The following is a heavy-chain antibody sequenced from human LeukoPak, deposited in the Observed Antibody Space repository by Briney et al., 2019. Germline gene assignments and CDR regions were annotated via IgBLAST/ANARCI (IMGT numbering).Heavy chain of an antibody. CDR1: GGSISSYY. J-gene: IGHJ3*02. Sequence: PSETLSLTCTVSGGSISSYYWSWIRQPAGKGLEWIGRIYTSGSTNYNPSLKSRVTKSVDKSKNQFSLKLSSVTAADTAVYYCARDLRNTISDAFDIWGQGTMVTVSS. CDR2: IYTSGST. V-gene: IGHV4-4*07. CDR3: ARDLRNTISDAFDI. D-gene: IGHD5-24*01.